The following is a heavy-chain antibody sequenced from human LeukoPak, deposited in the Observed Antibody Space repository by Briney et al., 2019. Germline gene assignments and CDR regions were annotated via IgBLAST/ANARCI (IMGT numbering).Heavy chain of an antibody. CDR1: GFTSSSYA. CDR2: ISGSDGST. Sequence: PGRSLRLSCAASGFTSSSYAMHWVRQAPGKGLEWVSAISGSDGSTDYADSVKGRFTISRDNFKNTLYLQMKSLRVEDTAVYYCTREPGYSIGWGIDNWGQGTLVTVSS. D-gene: IGHD6-19*01. CDR3: TREPGYSIGWGIDN. V-gene: IGHV3-23*01. J-gene: IGHJ4*02.